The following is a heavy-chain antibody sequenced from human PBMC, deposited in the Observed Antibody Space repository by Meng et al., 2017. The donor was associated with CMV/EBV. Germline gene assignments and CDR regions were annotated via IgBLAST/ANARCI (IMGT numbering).Heavy chain of an antibody. CDR3: AREALSTIFGVSRPYNWFDP. Sequence: TDCYMHWVRRAPGQGLEWMGWINPNSGGTNYAQKFQGRVTMTGDTSISTAYMELSRLRSDDTAVYYCAREALSTIFGVSRPYNWFDPWGQGTLVTVSS. V-gene: IGHV1-2*02. CDR2: INPNSGGT. CDR1: TDCY. D-gene: IGHD3-3*02. J-gene: IGHJ5*02.